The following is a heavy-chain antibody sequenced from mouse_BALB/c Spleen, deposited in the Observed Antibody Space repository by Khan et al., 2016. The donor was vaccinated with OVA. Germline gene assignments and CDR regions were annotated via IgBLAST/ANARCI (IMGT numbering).Heavy chain of an antibody. CDR2: INTYTGEP. CDR3: ARGASYWYFDV. J-gene: IGHJ1*01. CDR1: GYTFTHYG. Sequence: QIQLVQSGPELKKPGETVKISCKASGYTFTHYGMNWVKQAPGKGLKWMGWINTYTGEPTYTDDFKGRFAFSLDTSARPAYLQINNLKNEDMATYFCARGASYWYFDVWGAGTTVTVSS. V-gene: IGHV9-1*02.